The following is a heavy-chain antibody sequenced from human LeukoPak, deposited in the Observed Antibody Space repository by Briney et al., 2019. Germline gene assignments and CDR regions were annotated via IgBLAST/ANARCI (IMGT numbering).Heavy chain of an antibody. CDR1: GYTFTGYY. D-gene: IGHD6-13*01. CDR2: INPNSGGT. V-gene: IGHV1-2*02. CDR3: ARYPIAAAGTGAFDI. J-gene: IGHJ3*02. Sequence: GASVKVSCKASGYTFTGYYMHWVRQAPGQGLEWMGWINPNSGGTNYAQKFQGRVTMTRGTSISTAYMELSRLRSDDTAVYYCARYPIAAAGTGAFDIWGQGTMVTVSS.